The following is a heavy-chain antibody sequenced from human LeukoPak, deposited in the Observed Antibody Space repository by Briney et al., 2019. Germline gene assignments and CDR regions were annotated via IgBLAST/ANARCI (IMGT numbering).Heavy chain of an antibody. J-gene: IGHJ5*02. V-gene: IGHV3-11*01. CDR3: ATYGGGFDT. CDR2: INIGGTNT. CDR1: GFTFNDYY. Sequence: GGSLRLSCAASGFTFNDYYMSWIRQAPGKGLEWLSYINIGGTNTHYADSVKGRFTISRDNAKKSLYLEMNNLRAEDTAVYYCATYGGGFDTWGQGVLVIVSS. D-gene: IGHD2-21*01.